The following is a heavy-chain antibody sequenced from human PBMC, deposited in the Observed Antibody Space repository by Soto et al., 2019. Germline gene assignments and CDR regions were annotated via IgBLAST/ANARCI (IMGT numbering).Heavy chain of an antibody. Sequence: EAHLVGSGGGLVQPGGSLRLSCAASGFAVSANYLSWVRQAPGKGLEWVSLIYSGGDTDYADSVRGRFTISRDNSKNSLWLQMNSVKAEDTAVYYCATRMTTAPYWGQGALVNVSS. CDR1: GFAVSANY. V-gene: IGHV3-66*01. J-gene: IGHJ4*02. CDR2: IYSGGDT. CDR3: ATRMTTAPY. D-gene: IGHD4-17*01.